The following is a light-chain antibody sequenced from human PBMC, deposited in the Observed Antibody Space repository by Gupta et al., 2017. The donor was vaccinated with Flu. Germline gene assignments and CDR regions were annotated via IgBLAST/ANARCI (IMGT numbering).Light chain of an antibody. Sequence: QSVLTQPPSASGTPGQRLTISCSGGFSNIGSNYVYWYQQLPGTAPKPIISRTSQRPSGVTDRVCGSKSGTSASRDIRGRRYEEEEDSEGVAWEESLRGWVFGGGTKLSV. CDR2: RTS. CDR1: FSNIGSNY. V-gene: IGLV1-47*01. J-gene: IGLJ2*01. CDR3: VAWEESLRGWV.